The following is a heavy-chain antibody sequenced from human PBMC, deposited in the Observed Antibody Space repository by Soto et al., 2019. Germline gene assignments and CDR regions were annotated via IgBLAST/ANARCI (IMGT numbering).Heavy chain of an antibody. Sequence: SETLSLTCTVSGGSVSSGSYYWSWIRQPPGKGLEWIGYIYYSGSTNYNPSLKSRVTISVDTSKNQFSLKLSSVTAADTAVYYCARRDSSGYYPFDYWGRGTLVTVS. V-gene: IGHV4-61*01. D-gene: IGHD3-22*01. CDR1: GGSVSSGSYY. CDR2: IYYSGST. CDR3: ARRDSSGYYPFDY. J-gene: IGHJ4*02.